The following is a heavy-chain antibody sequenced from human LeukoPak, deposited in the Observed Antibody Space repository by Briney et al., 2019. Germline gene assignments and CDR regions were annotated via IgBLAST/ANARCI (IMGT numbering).Heavy chain of an antibody. CDR3: ARASLLYDFWSGYYSFDAFDI. J-gene: IGHJ3*02. CDR2: IYSGGST. V-gene: IGHV3-53*01. CDR1: GFTVSSNY. D-gene: IGHD3-3*01. Sequence: GGSLRLSCAASGFTVSSNYMSWVRQAPGKGLEWVSVIYSGGSTYYADSVKGRFTISRDNSKNTLYLQMNSLRAEDTAVYYCARASLLYDFWSGYYSFDAFDIWGQGTMVTVSS.